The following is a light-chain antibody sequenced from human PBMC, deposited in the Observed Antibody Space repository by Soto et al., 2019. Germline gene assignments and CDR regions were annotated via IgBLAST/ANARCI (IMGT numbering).Light chain of an antibody. CDR1: QGIRND. Sequence: DIQMTQSPSSLSASVGDIVTITCRASQGIRNDLAWYQQKPGKAPERLIYGASSLQSGVPSSFSGSGSGTEFTLKISSLQPEDFATYYCLQHNNYPPITLGQGTRREIK. CDR2: GAS. J-gene: IGKJ5*01. V-gene: IGKV1-17*01. CDR3: LQHNNYPPIT.